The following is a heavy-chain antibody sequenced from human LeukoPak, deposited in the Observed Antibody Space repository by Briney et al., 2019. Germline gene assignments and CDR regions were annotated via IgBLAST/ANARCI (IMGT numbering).Heavy chain of an antibody. D-gene: IGHD3-22*01. Sequence: GASVKVSCKASGYTFTGYYMHWVRQAPGQGLEWMGWINPNSGGTNYAQKFQGRVTMTRDTSISTAYMELRSLRSDDTAVYYCARDSVITNAFDIWGQGTMVTVSS. V-gene: IGHV1-2*02. CDR1: GYTFTGYY. CDR3: ARDSVITNAFDI. CDR2: INPNSGGT. J-gene: IGHJ3*02.